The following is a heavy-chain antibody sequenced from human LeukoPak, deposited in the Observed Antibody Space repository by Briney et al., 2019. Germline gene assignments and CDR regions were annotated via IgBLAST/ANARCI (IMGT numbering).Heavy chain of an antibody. Sequence: GGSLRLSCAASGFTFSSFWMSWVRQAPGKGLGWVANVKRDGSEKYYVDSLKGRFTISRDNAKNSLYLEMNSLTVEDTAVYYCAKYDVWSGFSYDCWGQGTLVTVSS. V-gene: IGHV3-7*01. CDR2: VKRDGSEK. D-gene: IGHD3-3*01. J-gene: IGHJ4*02. CDR1: GFTFSSFW. CDR3: AKYDVWSGFSYDC.